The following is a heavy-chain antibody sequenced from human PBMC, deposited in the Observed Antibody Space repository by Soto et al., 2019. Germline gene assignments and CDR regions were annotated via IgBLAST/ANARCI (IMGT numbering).Heavy chain of an antibody. Sequence: SETLSLTCTVSGGSISSGDYYWSWICQPPGKGLEWIGYIYYSGSTYYNPSLKSRVTISVDTSKNQFSLKLSSVTAADTAVYYCAIVIGDYQDFDNWGQGTVLTISS. D-gene: IGHD4-17*01. V-gene: IGHV4-30-4*01. CDR3: AIVIGDYQDFDN. J-gene: IGHJ4*02. CDR2: IYYSGST. CDR1: GGSISSGDYY.